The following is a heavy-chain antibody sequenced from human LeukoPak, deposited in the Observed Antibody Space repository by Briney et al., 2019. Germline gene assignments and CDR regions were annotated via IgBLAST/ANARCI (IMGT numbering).Heavy chain of an antibody. J-gene: IGHJ4*02. D-gene: IGHD6-13*01. CDR1: GYTFTGYY. CDR3: AREGGSWPLDC. V-gene: IGHV1-69*13. Sequence: SVKVSRKASGYTFTGYYMHWVRQAPGQGLEWMGGIIPIFGTANYAQKFQGRVTITADESTSTAYMELSSLRSEDTAVYYCAREGGSWPLDCWGQGTLVTVSS. CDR2: IIPIFGTA.